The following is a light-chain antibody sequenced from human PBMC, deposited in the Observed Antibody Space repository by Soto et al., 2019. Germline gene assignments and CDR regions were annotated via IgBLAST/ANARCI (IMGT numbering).Light chain of an antibody. CDR2: AAS. J-gene: IGKJ1*01. CDR3: QQYESYSPWT. Sequence: DIQLTQSPSFLSASVGDTVTITCRASQGISSYLAWYQQKPGKAPKLLIYAASTLQSGVPSRYSGSGSGTEFTLTISNLQPDDFATYYCQQYESYSPWTFGQGTKVDIK. V-gene: IGKV1-9*01. CDR1: QGISSY.